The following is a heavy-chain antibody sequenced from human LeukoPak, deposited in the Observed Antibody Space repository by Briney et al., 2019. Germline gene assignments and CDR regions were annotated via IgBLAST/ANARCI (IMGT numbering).Heavy chain of an antibody. CDR2: ISGSGGST. J-gene: IGHJ4*02. V-gene: IGHV3-23*01. Sequence: GGSLRLSCAASGFTFSSYGMSWVRQAPGKGLEWVSAISGSGGSTYYADSVKGRFTISRDNSKNTLYLQMNSLKTEDTAVYYCTTYIVVVTGFDYWGQGTLVTVSS. CDR3: TTYIVVVTGFDY. D-gene: IGHD2-21*02. CDR1: GFTFSSYG.